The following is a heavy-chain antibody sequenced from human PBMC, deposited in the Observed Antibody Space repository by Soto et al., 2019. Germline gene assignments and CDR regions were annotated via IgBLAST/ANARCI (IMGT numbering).Heavy chain of an antibody. V-gene: IGHV1-18*01. D-gene: IGHD2-2*01. CDR2: ISTYNGKS. CDR3: ARIADCSTTSCSFPSRFHVRGYYYYYGLDV. CDR1: AYTFTSYG. Sequence: QIQLVQSGAEVKKPGASVKVSCKASAYTFTSYGISWVRQAPGQGLEWGGWISTYNGKSNYAQKYQGRVTMTTDTSTSTAYMELSSLRFDDTAVYYCARIADCSTTSCSFPSRFHVRGYYYYYGLDVWGQGTTVTVSS. J-gene: IGHJ6*02.